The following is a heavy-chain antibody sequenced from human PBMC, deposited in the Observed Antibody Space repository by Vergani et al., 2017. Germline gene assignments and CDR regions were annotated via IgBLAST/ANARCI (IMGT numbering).Heavy chain of an antibody. J-gene: IGHJ3*01. CDR3: AKDWLLVDAFDF. CDR1: GFTFSSYG. V-gene: IGHV3-30*18. Sequence: QVQLVESGGGVVQPGRSLRLSCAASGFTFSSYGMHWVRQAPGKGLEWVAVISYDGSNKYYADSVKGRFTITRDNSKNTLSLQMNSLRAEDTAVYYCAKDWLLVDAFDFWGQGTMVTVSS. CDR2: ISYDGSNK. D-gene: IGHD2-15*01.